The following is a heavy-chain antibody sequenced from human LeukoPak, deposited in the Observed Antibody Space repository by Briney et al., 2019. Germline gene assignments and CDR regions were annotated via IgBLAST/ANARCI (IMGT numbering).Heavy chain of an antibody. CDR1: GFTFSSYS. CDR3: ALSSGYYSGYFDY. J-gene: IGHJ4*02. D-gene: IGHD3-22*01. Sequence: GGSLRLSCAASGFTFSSYSMNWVRQAPGKGLEWVSSISSSNSYIYYADSVKGRFTISRDNAKNSLYLQMNSLRAEDTAVYYCALSSGYYSGYFDYWGQGTLVTVSS. V-gene: IGHV3-21*01. CDR2: ISSSNSYI.